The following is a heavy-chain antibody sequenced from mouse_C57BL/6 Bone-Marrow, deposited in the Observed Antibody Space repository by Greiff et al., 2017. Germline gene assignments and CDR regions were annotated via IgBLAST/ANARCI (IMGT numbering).Heavy chain of an antibody. J-gene: IGHJ1*03. V-gene: IGHV14-4*01. CDR1: GFNIKDDY. CDR3: TTYESYRYFDV. CDR2: IDPEYGDT. Sequence: VQLQQSGAELVRPGASVKLSCTASGFNIKDDYLHWVKQRPEQGLEWLGWIDPEYGDTESASKFQGKATITADTSSNTAYLQLSSLTSEDTAVYYCTTYESYRYFDVWGTGTTVTVSS. D-gene: IGHD2-3*01.